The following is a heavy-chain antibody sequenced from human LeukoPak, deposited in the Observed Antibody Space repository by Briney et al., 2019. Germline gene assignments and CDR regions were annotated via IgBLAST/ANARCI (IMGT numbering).Heavy chain of an antibody. J-gene: IGHJ3*01. Sequence: SETLSLTCNVSGGSISTFYWSWIRQPSGKGLEWIAYIFNTGHTNYNPSLKGRFTISVDTSKNQFSLKLNSVTAADTAVYYCARHPFSDGFDVWGHGTMVTVSS. CDR3: ARHPFSDGFDV. V-gene: IGHV4-59*08. CDR2: IFNTGHT. CDR1: GGSISTFY.